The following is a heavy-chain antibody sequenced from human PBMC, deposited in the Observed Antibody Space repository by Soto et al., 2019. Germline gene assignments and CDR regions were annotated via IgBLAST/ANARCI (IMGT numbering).Heavy chain of an antibody. CDR2: IYSGGST. CDR3: AREPPIAAAGPFDY. D-gene: IGHD6-13*01. CDR1: GFTVSSNY. V-gene: IGHV3-66*01. Sequence: SGGSLRLCCAASGFTVSSNYMSWVRQAPGKGLEWVSVIYSGGSTYYADSVKGRFTISRDNSKNTLYLQMNSLRAEDTAVYYCAREPPIAAAGPFDYWGQRTLVTVSS. J-gene: IGHJ4*02.